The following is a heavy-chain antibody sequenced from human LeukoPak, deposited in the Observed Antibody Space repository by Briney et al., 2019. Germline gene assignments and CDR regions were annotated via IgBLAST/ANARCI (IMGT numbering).Heavy chain of an antibody. V-gene: IGHV1-2*06. Sequence: GASVKVSCKASGYTFTGYYMHWVRQAPGPGLEWMGRINPNSGGTNYAQKFQGRVTMTRDTSISTAYMELSRLRSDDTAVYHCAREGYYYDSSGYTIEIDYWGQGTLVTVSS. CDR1: GYTFTGYY. J-gene: IGHJ4*02. CDR2: INPNSGGT. D-gene: IGHD3-22*01. CDR3: AREGYYYDSSGYTIEIDY.